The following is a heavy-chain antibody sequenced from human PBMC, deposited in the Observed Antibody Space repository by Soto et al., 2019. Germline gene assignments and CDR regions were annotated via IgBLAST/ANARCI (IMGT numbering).Heavy chain of an antibody. CDR2: INAGNGNT. Sequence: ASVKVSCKASGYTFTSYAMHWVRQAPGQRLEWMGWINAGNGNTKYSQKFQGRVTITRDTSASTAYMELSSLRSEDTAVYYCAREVLTIFGVVISFAYGAQGTRVPAPQ. CDR1: GYTFTSYA. CDR3: AREVLTIFGVVISFAY. V-gene: IGHV1-3*01. J-gene: IGHJ4*02. D-gene: IGHD3-3*01.